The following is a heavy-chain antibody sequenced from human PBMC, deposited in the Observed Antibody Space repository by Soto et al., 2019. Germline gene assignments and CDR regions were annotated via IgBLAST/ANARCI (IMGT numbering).Heavy chain of an antibody. D-gene: IGHD3-9*01. J-gene: IGHJ6*02. CDR2: ISGSGGTT. CDR1: GFTFSSYA. Sequence: GGSLRLSCAASGFTFSSYAMTWVRQAPGQGLEWVASISGSGGTTNYADSVKGRFTISRDNSKNTAYLQWRSLKASDTAVYYCARHQVGYFEQDFYYYGMDVWGQGTTVTVSS. CDR3: ARHQVGYFEQDFYYYGMDV. V-gene: IGHV3-23*01.